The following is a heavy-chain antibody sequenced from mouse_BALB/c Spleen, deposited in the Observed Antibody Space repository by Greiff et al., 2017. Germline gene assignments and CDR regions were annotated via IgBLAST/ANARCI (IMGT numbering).Heavy chain of an antibody. J-gene: IGHJ4*01. CDR2: ISSGGSYT. V-gene: IGHV5-6*01. CDR3: ARQGTTAHYAMDY. D-gene: IGHD1-2*01. Sequence: DVHLVESGGDLVKPGGSLKLSCAASGFTFSSYGMSWVRQTPDKRLEWVATISSGGSYTYYPDSVKGRFTISRDNAKNTLYLQMSSLKSEDTAMYYCARQGTTAHYAMDYWGQGTSVTVSS. CDR1: GFTFSSYG.